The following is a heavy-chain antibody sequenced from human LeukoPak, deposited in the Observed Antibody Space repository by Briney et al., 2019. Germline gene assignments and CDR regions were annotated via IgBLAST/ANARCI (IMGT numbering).Heavy chain of an antibody. J-gene: IGHJ3*02. CDR2: INTDGSIT. CDR3: LRAFDI. Sequence: GRSLRLSCAASGFTFSTYWMHWVRQAPGKGLVWVSRINTDGSITSYADSVKGRFTISRDNAKNTLYLQMNSLRAEDTAVYYCLRAFDIWGQGTMVTVSS. V-gene: IGHV3-74*01. CDR1: GFTFSTYW.